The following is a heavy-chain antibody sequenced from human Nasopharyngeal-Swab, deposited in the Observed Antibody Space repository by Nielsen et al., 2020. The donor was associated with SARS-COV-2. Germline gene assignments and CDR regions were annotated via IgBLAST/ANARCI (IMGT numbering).Heavy chain of an antibody. CDR3: ARQPTYYDFWKTVTYYYGMDV. Sequence: GGSLRLSCAASGFTFSSYAMHWVRQAPGKGLEWVAVISYDGSNKYYADSVKGRFTISRDNSKNTLYLQMNSLRAEDTAVYYCARQPTYYDFWKTVTYYYGMDVWGQGTTVTVSS. J-gene: IGHJ6*02. D-gene: IGHD3-3*01. V-gene: IGHV3-30*04. CDR1: GFTFSSYA. CDR2: ISYDGSNK.